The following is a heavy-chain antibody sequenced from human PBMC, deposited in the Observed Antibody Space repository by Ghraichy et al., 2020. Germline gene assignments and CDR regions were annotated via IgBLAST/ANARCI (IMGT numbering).Heavy chain of an antibody. CDR1: GFTFSNYA. V-gene: IGHV3-23*01. J-gene: IGHJ6*02. CDR3: AKGYAMDV. D-gene: IGHD2-15*01. CDR2: IIGDGGTT. Sequence: GGSLRLSCAASGFTFSNYAMNWVRQAPGKGLEWVSGIIGDGGTTFNADSVRGRFTISRDNSKNTLYLQMNSLRVEDTAVYYCAKGYAMDVWGQGTTVTVSS.